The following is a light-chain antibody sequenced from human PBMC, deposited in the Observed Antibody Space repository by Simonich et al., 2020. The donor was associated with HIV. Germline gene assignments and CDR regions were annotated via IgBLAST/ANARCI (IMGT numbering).Light chain of an antibody. Sequence: DIVMTQSPDSLAVSLGERATINYKSSQSVLYSSNNKNYLAWYQQKPGQPPKLLIYWASTRESGVPDRFSGSGSGTDFNLTISSLQAEYVAVYYCQQYYSTPLTFGGVTKVEIK. V-gene: IGKV4-1*01. CDR1: QSVLYSSNNKNY. J-gene: IGKJ4*01. CDR3: QQYYSTPLT. CDR2: WAS.